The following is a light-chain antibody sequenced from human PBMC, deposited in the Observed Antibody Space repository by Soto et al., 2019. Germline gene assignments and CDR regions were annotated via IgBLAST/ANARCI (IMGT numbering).Light chain of an antibody. Sequence: QSALTQPASVSGSPGQSITISCTGTSSDIGTYKYVSWYQQHPGKAPKLIIYEVTNRPSGVSNRFSGSKSGNTASLTISGLQAEGEADYYCSSYTISSALLLFGGGTKLTVL. CDR1: SSDIGTYKY. CDR3: SSYTISSALLL. CDR2: EVT. J-gene: IGLJ3*02. V-gene: IGLV2-14*01.